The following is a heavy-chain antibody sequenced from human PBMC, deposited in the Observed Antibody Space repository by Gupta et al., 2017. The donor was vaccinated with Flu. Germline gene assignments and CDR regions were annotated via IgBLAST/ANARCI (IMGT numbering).Heavy chain of an antibody. CDR2: INQDGSVK. CDR3: ARLMGSHTTYDY. Sequence: EVQLVESGGDLVQPGGSLRLSCAGSGFTFSSFWMSWVRQAPGKGLEWVVNINQDGSVKYYVDSVKGRFTVSRDNAKNSMYLQMNSLRVDDTAVYYCARLMGSHTTYDYWGQGTLVTVSS. D-gene: IGHD3-10*01. J-gene: IGHJ4*02. V-gene: IGHV3-7*04. CDR1: GFTFSSFW.